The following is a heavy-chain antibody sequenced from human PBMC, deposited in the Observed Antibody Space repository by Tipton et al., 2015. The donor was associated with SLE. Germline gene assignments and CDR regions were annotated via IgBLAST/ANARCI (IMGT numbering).Heavy chain of an antibody. V-gene: IGHV4-38-2*02. CDR1: GYSISSGYY. J-gene: IGHJ6*03. Sequence: TLSLTCTVSGYSISSGYYRGWTRQPPGKGLEWLGSIYHSGSTYYTPSLKSRVTISVDTSKNQFSLKLSSVTAADTAVYYCARDIRWGNMAFFYCYIDVWAMGTTVTVPS. CDR2: IYHSGST. D-gene: IGHD3-16*01. CDR3: ARDIRWGNMAFFYCYIDV.